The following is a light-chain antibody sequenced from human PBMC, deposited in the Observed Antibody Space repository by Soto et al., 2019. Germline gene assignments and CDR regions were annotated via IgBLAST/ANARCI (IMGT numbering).Light chain of an antibody. CDR2: AAS. J-gene: IGKJ5*01. CDR3: QQGSSTPPIT. V-gene: IGKV1-39*01. Sequence: DIPTTPSPSAVSAYVADRVIITCRASQSISNHLNWYQQKPGKAPKLLIYAASSLQSGVPSRFSGSGSGTDFTLTISSLHPEDFATYYCQQGSSTPPITFGHGTRLAIK. CDR1: QSISNH.